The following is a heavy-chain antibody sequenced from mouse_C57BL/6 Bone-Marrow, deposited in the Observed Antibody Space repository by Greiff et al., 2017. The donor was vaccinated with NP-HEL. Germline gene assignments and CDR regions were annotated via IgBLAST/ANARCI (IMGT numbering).Heavy chain of an antibody. D-gene: IGHD1-1*01. J-gene: IGHJ1*03. CDR1: GFTFTDYY. Sequence: EVMLVESGGGLVQPGGSLKLSCAASGFTFTDYYMYWVRQTPEKRLEWVAYISNGGGSTYYPDTVKGRFTINRDNAKNTLYLQMSRLKSEDTAMYYCARHGFITTVVDPSYWYFDVWGTGTTVTVSS. CDR2: ISNGGGST. CDR3: ARHGFITTVVDPSYWYFDV. V-gene: IGHV5-12*01.